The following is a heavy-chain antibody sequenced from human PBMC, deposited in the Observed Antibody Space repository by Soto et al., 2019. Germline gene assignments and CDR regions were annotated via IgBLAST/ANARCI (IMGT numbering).Heavy chain of an antibody. CDR3: SRGRDYDFWSGYYGGPCWFDS. D-gene: IGHD3-3*01. J-gene: IGHJ5*01. V-gene: IGHV1-8*01. CDR1: GYTFTSYD. Sequence: QVQLVQSGAEVKKPGASVKVSCKASGYTFTSYDIHWVRQATGQGLEWMGWMNPNSGNTVYTQKFQGRVTMTRNTATSTAYMEQSSLRSEDAAVYYWSRGRDYDFWSGYYGGPCWFDSWGQGPLVTVSS. CDR2: MNPNSGNT.